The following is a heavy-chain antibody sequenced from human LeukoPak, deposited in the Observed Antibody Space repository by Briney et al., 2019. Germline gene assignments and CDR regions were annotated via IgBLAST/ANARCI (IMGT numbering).Heavy chain of an antibody. V-gene: IGHV3-11*01. Sequence: GGSLRLSCAASGFRFTGYWMTWVRQAPGKGLEWVSYISSSGSTIYYADSVKGRFTISRDNAKNSLYLQMNSLRAEDTAVYYCASGGPLAYCGGDCHHWGQGTLVTVSS. CDR3: ASGGPLAYCGGDCHH. J-gene: IGHJ1*01. CDR2: ISSSGSTI. CDR1: GFRFTGYW. D-gene: IGHD2-21*01.